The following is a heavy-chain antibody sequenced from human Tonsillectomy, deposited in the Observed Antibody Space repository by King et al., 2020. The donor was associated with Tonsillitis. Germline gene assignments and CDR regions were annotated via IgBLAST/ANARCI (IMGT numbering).Heavy chain of an antibody. CDR3: ARDRAYDSNGSLGY. J-gene: IGHJ4*02. CDR2: ISTYNDNT. CDR1: GDTFTSYG. D-gene: IGHD3-22*01. V-gene: IGHV1-18*04. Sequence: VQLVESGAEVKKPGASVKVSCTASGDTFTSYGISWVRQAPGQGLEWMGWISTYNDNTNYAQKLHGRVTMTTDTSTSTAYMELESLISDDTAVYYCARDRAYDSNGSLGYWGQGTLVTVSS.